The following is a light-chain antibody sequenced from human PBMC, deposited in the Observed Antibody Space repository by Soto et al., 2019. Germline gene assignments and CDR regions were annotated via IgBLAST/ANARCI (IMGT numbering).Light chain of an antibody. CDR2: DVS. J-gene: IGKJ4*01. Sequence: DIQMTQFPSSLSASEVDRVTISCXESQTISTYLHWYQHKPGRAPRLLISDVSTLQSGVPGRFRGSGSETEFTLTITYLQPEDFATYYCQQGYSIHALTFGGGTKVDIK. V-gene: IGKV1-39*01. CDR1: QTISTY. CDR3: QQGYSIHALT.